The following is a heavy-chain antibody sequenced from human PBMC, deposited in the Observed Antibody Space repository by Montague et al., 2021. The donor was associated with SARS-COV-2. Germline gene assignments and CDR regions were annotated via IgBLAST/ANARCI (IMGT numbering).Heavy chain of an antibody. Sequence: SETLSLTCTVSGGSISSSSYYWGWIRQPPGKGLEWIGSIYYSGSTYYNPSLKSRVTISVDTSKNQFSLKLSSVTAADTAVYYCARTGGWLSRGSYYFDYWGQGTLVTVSS. J-gene: IGHJ4*02. V-gene: IGHV4-39*01. CDR2: IYYSGST. CDR3: ARTGGWLSRGSYYFDY. D-gene: IGHD3-22*01. CDR1: GGSISSSSYY.